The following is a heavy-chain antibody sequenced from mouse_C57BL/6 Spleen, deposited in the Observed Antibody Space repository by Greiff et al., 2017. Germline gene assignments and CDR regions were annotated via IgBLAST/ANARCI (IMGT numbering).Heavy chain of an antibody. J-gene: IGHJ2*01. D-gene: IGHD2-4*01. V-gene: IGHV3-6*01. CDR2: ISYDGSN. Sequence: EVQLVESGPGLVKPSQSLSLTCSVTGYSITSGYYWNWIRQFPGNKLEWMGYISYDGSNNYNPSLKNRISITRDTSKNQFFLKLNSVTTEDTATYYCARDPIYYDYDGFAYFDYWGQGTTLTVSS. CDR3: ARDPIYYDYDGFAYFDY. CDR1: GYSITSGYY.